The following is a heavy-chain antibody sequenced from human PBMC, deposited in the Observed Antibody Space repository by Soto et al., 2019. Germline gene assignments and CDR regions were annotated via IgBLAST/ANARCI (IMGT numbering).Heavy chain of an antibody. Sequence: SETLSLTCTVSGGSISSSSYYWGWIRQPPGKGLEWIGSIYYSGSTYYNPSLKSRVTISVDTSKNQFSLKLSSVTAADTAVYYCASFGYIWGSYRYLSGSAFYIWGQGTMVTVSS. V-gene: IGHV4-39*01. D-gene: IGHD3-16*02. CDR3: ASFGYIWGSYRYLSGSAFYI. CDR2: IYYSGST. J-gene: IGHJ3*02. CDR1: GGSISSSSYY.